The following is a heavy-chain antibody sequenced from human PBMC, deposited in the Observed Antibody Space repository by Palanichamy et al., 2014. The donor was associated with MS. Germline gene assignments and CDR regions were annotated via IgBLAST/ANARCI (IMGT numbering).Heavy chain of an antibody. Sequence: EVQLVQSGTEGGKSRGRSLKISCKGSGYSFTSYWIGWVRQMPGKGLEWMGIIYPGDSDTRYSPSFQGQVTISADKSISTAYLQWSSLKASDTAMYYCARQGSGWEYYYYGMDVWGQGTTVTVSS. CDR1: GYSFTSYW. D-gene: IGHD6-19*01. V-gene: IGHV5-51*01. J-gene: IGHJ6*02. CDR3: ARQGSGWEYYYYGMDV. CDR2: IYPGDSDT.